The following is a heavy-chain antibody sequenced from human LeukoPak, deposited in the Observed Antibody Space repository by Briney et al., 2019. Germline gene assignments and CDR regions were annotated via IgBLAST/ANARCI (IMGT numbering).Heavy chain of an antibody. V-gene: IGHV3-30*03. Sequence: QXXGKGLEWVAVISYDGSNKYYADSVKGRFTISRDNSKNTLYLQMNSLRAEDTAVYYCASAFDIWGQGTMVTVSS. J-gene: IGHJ3*02. CDR2: ISYDGSNK. CDR3: ASAFDI.